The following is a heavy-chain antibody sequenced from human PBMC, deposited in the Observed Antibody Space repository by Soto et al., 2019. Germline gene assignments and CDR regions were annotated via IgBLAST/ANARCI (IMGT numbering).Heavy chain of an antibody. CDR3: VRATYFSDSSGYTRCFDY. CDR2: ISSSAVYI. J-gene: IGHJ4*02. D-gene: IGHD3-22*01. CDR1: GFNFITYS. V-gene: IGHV3-21*04. Sequence: GGSLRLSCAASGFNFITYSLSWVRQAPGKGLEWVASISSSAVYIDYADSVKGRFTISRDNANNSLYLQMNSLKTEDTAVYYCVRATYFSDSSGYTRCFDYWGQGTLVTVSS.